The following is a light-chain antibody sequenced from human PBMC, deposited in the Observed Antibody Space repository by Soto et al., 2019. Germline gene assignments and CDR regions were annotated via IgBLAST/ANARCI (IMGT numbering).Light chain of an antibody. CDR1: SSNIGAGYD. J-gene: IGLJ1*01. V-gene: IGLV1-40*01. CDR2: GNS. CDR3: QSYDSSLGGWGV. Sequence: LTQPPSVSGAPGQRVTISCTGSSSNIGAGYDVHWYQQLPGTAPKLLIYGNSNRPSGVPDRFSGSKSGTSASLAITGLQAEDEADYYCQSYDSSLGGWGVFGTGTKVTVL.